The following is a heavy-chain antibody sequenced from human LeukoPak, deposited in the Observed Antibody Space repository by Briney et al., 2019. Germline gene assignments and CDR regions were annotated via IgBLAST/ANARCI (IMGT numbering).Heavy chain of an antibody. CDR3: ARDRGYCSGGSCYRTLDY. CDR2: IYYSGST. D-gene: IGHD2-15*01. V-gene: IGHV4-59*01. CDR1: AGSISSNY. Sequence: SETLSLTCTVSAGSISSNYWSWIRQPPGKGLEWIGYIYYSGSTKYNPSLKSRVTMSVDTSKNQFSLKLSSVTAADTAVYYCARDRGYCSGGSCYRTLDYWDQGTLVTVSS. J-gene: IGHJ4*02.